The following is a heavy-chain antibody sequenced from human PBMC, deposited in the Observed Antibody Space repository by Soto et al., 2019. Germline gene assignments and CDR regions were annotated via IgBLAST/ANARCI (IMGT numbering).Heavy chain of an antibody. V-gene: IGHV4-31*03. Sequence: QVQLQESGPGLVKPSQTLSLTCTVSGGSISSGGYYWSWIRQHPGKGLEWIGYSYYSGSTYYNPSLKSRVTISVDTSKDQFSLKLSSVTAADTAVYYCARATEVVGIELGFFDLWGRGTLVTVSS. CDR1: GGSISSGGYY. D-gene: IGHD3-22*01. CDR2: SYYSGST. J-gene: IGHJ2*01. CDR3: ARATEVVGIELGFFDL.